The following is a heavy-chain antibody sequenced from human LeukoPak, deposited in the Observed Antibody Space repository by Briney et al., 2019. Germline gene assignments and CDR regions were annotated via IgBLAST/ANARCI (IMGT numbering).Heavy chain of an antibody. Sequence: ASVKVSCKASGGTFSSYAISWVRQAPGQGLEWMGGIIPIFGTANYAQKFQGRVTITTDESTSTAYMELSSLRSEDTAVYYCASSIVGAHRLVYWGQGTLVTVFS. D-gene: IGHD1-26*01. CDR2: IIPIFGTA. CDR1: GGTFSSYA. V-gene: IGHV1-69*05. CDR3: ASSIVGAHRLVY. J-gene: IGHJ4*02.